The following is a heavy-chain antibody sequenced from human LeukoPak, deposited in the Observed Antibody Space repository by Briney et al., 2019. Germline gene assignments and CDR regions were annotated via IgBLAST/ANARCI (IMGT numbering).Heavy chain of an antibody. CDR2: ISYDGSNK. CDR3: AITNAFDI. V-gene: IGHV3-30*03. J-gene: IGHJ3*02. Sequence: GGPRRFSVAASGFTSSGYAIPGFAKAPAKGLEWVAVISYDGSNKYYADSVKGRFTISRDNSKNTLYLQMNSLRAEDTAVYYCAITNAFDIWGQGTMVTVSS. CDR1: GFTSSGYA.